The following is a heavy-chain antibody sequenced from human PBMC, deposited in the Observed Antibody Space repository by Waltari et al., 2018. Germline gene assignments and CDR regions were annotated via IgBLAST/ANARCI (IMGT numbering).Heavy chain of an antibody. D-gene: IGHD6-13*01. V-gene: IGHV1-69*10. CDR2: IIPIRGIA. Sequence: QVQLVQSGAEVKKPGSSVKVSCKASGGTFSSYAISWVLQAPGQGLEWMGGIIPIRGIANYAQKIKCRVTITADKSTSTAYMELSSLRSENTAVYYCARGSIAAASPLSYYYYMDVWGKGTTVTVSS. CDR1: GGTFSSYA. J-gene: IGHJ6*03. CDR3: ARGSIAAASPLSYYYYMDV.